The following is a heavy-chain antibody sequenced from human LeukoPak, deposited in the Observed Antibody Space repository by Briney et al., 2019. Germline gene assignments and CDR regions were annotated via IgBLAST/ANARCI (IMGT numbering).Heavy chain of an antibody. J-gene: IGHJ4*02. CDR3: ARAWGSWIYFDY. CDR2: IYTSGST. V-gene: IGHV4-61*02. CDR1: GGSISSGSYY. D-gene: IGHD3-16*01. Sequence: SETLSLTCTVSGGSISSGSYYWSWIRQPAGKGLEWIGRIYTSGSTNYNPSLKSRVTISVDTSKNQFSLKLSSVTAADTAVYYCARAWGSWIYFDYWGQGTLVTVSS.